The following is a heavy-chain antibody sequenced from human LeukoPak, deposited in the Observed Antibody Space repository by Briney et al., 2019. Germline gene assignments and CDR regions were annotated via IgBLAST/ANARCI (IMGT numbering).Heavy chain of an antibody. J-gene: IGHJ4*02. D-gene: IGHD6-6*01. CDR3: ARDRDSSSPFFDY. V-gene: IGHV3-20*04. CDR1: GLTFSSYA. CDR2: INWNGGST. Sequence: GGSLRLSCAASGLTFSSYAMRWVRQAPGKGLEWVSGINWNGGSTGYADCVKGRFTISRDNAKNSLYLQMNSLRAEDTALYYCARDRDSSSPFFDYWGQGTLVTVSS.